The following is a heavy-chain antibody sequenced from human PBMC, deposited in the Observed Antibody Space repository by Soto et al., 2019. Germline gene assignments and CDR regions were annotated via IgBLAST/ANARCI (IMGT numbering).Heavy chain of an antibody. CDR3: ARAEYDFWSGYYGGVSLLLRGWFDP. D-gene: IGHD3-3*01. J-gene: IGHJ5*02. V-gene: IGHV4-59*01. CDR2: IYYSGST. Sequence: SETLSLTCTVSGGSISSYYWSWIRQPPGKGLEWIGYIYYSGSTNYNPSLKSRVTISVDTSKNQFSLKLSSVVAADMAVYYCARAEYDFWSGYYGGVSLLLRGWFDPWGQGTLVTVSS. CDR1: GGSISSYY.